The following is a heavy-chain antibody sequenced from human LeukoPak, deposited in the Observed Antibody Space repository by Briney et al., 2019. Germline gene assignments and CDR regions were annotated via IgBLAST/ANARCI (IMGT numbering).Heavy chain of an antibody. CDR3: ARHPTLTSGGNFDY. Sequence: SETLSLTCAVYGGSFSGYHWSWIRQPPGKGLEWIGEINHRGSTNYNPSLKSRVTMSVDTSKNQLSLKLSSVTAADTAVYYCARHPTLTSGGNFDYWGQGTLVTVSS. D-gene: IGHD1-14*01. J-gene: IGHJ4*02. CDR2: INHRGST. CDR1: GGSFSGYH. V-gene: IGHV4-34*01.